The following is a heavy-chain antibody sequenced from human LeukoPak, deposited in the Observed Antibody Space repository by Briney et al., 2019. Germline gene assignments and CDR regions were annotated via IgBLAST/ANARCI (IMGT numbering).Heavy chain of an antibody. Sequence: ASVKVSCKASGYTFTSYYMHWMRQAPGQGLEWMGIINPSGGSTSYAQKFQGRVTMTRDTSTSTVYMELSSLRSEDTAVYYCARDRGSSSYYYYYGMDAWGQGTTVTVSS. V-gene: IGHV1-46*01. J-gene: IGHJ6*02. CDR2: INPSGGST. CDR3: ARDRGSSSYYYYYGMDA. CDR1: GYTFTSYY. D-gene: IGHD6-13*01.